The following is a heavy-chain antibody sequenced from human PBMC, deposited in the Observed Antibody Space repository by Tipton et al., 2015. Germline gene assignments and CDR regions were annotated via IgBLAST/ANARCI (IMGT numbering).Heavy chain of an antibody. J-gene: IGHJ6*02. D-gene: IGHD3-16*01. Sequence: TLSLTCVVSGDSITNSFYYWAWIRQSPGRGLEWSGNIFYTGISYDNPSLKSRVTISVDTSKNQFSLKLTSVTAADTAVYYWARGGMAWGDHYGMDVWGQGTTVTVSS. CDR3: ARGGMAWGDHYGMDV. CDR2: IFYTGIS. CDR1: GDSITNSFYY. V-gene: IGHV4-39*01.